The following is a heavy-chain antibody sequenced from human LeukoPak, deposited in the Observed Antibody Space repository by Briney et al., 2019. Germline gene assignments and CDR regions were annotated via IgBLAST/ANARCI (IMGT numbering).Heavy chain of an antibody. CDR3: ARANRIAAASGVDY. Sequence: SETLSLTCAVYGGSFGGYYWSWIRQPPGKGREWIGEINHSGSTNYNPSLKTRVTISVDTSKNQFSLKLSYVTAADTAVYYCARANRIAAASGVDYWGQGTLVTVSS. D-gene: IGHD6-13*01. V-gene: IGHV4-34*01. J-gene: IGHJ4*02. CDR2: INHSGST. CDR1: GGSFGGYY.